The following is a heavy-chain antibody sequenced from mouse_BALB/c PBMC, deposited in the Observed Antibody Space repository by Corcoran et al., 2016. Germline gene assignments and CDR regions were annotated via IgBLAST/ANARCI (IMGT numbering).Heavy chain of an antibody. D-gene: IGHD2-12*01. CDR1: GYTFTNYG. Sequence: QIQLVQSGPELKKPGETVKISCKASGYTFTNYGMNWVKQAPGKGVKWMGWINTYTGEPTYADDFKGRFAFSLETSASTAYLQINNLKNEDMATYFCARYSLAWFAYWGQGTLVTVSA. CDR2: INTYTGEP. J-gene: IGHJ3*01. V-gene: IGHV9-1*02. CDR3: ARYSLAWFAY.